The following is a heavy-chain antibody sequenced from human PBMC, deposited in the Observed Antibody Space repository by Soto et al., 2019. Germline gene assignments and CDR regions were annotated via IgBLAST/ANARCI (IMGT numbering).Heavy chain of an antibody. CDR1: GYTFTIYG. CDR2: ISAYNGNT. D-gene: IGHD3-10*01. CDR3: ASVLLWFGELSGWFDP. Sequence: ASVKVSCKASGYTFTIYGISWVRQATGQGLEWMGWISAYNGNTNYAQKLQGRVTMTTDTSTSTAYMELRSLRSDDTAVYYCASVLLWFGELSGWFDPWGQGTLVTVSS. J-gene: IGHJ5*02. V-gene: IGHV1-18*01.